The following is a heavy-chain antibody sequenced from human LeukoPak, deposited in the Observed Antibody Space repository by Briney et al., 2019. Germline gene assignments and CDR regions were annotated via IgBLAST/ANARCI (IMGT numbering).Heavy chain of an antibody. CDR1: GFTFTSYT. CDR2: ITSSSTTI. Sequence: GGSLRLSCAASGFTFTSYTMNWVRQAPGKGLEWVSYITSSSTTISYADSVKGRFTISRDNAKNSLYLQMNSLRAEDTAVYYCAREMDFDDFWSGHAFDIWGQGTMVTVSS. J-gene: IGHJ3*02. CDR3: AREMDFDDFWSGHAFDI. V-gene: IGHV3-48*01. D-gene: IGHD3-3*01.